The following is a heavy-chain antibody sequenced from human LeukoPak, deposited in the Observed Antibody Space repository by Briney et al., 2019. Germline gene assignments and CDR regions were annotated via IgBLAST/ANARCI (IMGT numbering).Heavy chain of an antibody. J-gene: IGHJ4*02. D-gene: IGHD3-10*01. Sequence: GGSLRLSCAASGFTFSDYYMSWIRQAPGKGLEWVSYISSSGSTIYYADSVKGRFTISRDNAKNSLYLQMNSLRAEDTAVYYCAREVPNMYYYGSGSYYIDYWGQGTLVTVSS. CDR2: ISSSGSTI. CDR1: GFTFSDYY. V-gene: IGHV3-11*01. CDR3: AREVPNMYYYGSGSYYIDY.